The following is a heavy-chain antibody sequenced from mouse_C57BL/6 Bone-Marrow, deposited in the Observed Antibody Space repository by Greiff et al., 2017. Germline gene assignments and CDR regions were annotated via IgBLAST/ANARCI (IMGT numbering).Heavy chain of an antibody. D-gene: IGHD1-1*01. J-gene: IGHJ2*01. CDR1: GFNIKDYY. V-gene: IGHV14-2*01. Sequence: EVQLQQSGAELVKPGASVKLSCTASGFNIKDYYIHWVKQRTEQGLEWIGRIDPEDGETKYAPKFQDKATITAGTSSNTAYLQLSSLTSEDTAVYYCTRSLIYYGTNYWGQGTTLTVSS. CDR2: IDPEDGET. CDR3: TRSLIYYGTNY.